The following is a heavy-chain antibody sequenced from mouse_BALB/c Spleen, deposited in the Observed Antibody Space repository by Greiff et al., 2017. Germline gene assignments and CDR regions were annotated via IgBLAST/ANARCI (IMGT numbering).Heavy chain of an antibody. J-gene: IGHJ4*01. CDR3: ARRVYYDYEGYYAMDY. D-gene: IGHD2-4*01. V-gene: IGHV1S137*01. CDR2: ISTYYGNT. Sequence: QVQLKESGAELVRPGVSVKISCKGSGYTFTDYAMHWVKQSHAKSLEWIGVISTYYGNTNYNQKFKGKATMTVDKSSSTAYMELARLTSEDSAIYYCARRVYYDYEGYYAMDYWGQGTSVTVSS. CDR1: GYTFTDYA.